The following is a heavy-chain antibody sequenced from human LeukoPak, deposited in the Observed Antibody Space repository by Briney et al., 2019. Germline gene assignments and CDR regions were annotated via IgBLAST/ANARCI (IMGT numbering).Heavy chain of an antibody. V-gene: IGHV3-30-3*01. CDR3: ARDHRYYYYGMDV. CDR2: ISYDGSNK. Sequence: GRSLRLSCAASGFTFSSYAMHWVRQAPGKGLEWVAVISYDGSNKYYADSVKGRFTISRDNSKNTLYLQMNSLRAEDTAVYYCARDHRYYYYGMDVWGQGTTVTVSS. CDR1: GFTFSSYA. J-gene: IGHJ6*02.